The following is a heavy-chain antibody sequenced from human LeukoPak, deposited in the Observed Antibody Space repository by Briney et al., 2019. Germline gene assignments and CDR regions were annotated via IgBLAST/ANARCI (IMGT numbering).Heavy chain of an antibody. D-gene: IGHD5-12*01. J-gene: IGHJ4*02. CDR2: ISRSGDTI. CDR1: GFTFRNYE. Sequence: GGSLRLSCAASGFTFRNYEMNWVRQAPGKGLEWVSYISRSGDTIYYADSVKGRFTISRDNAKNSRYLQMNSLRDEDTALYYCVRSGYDIIFDYWGQGTLVTVSS. CDR3: VRSGYDIIFDY. V-gene: IGHV3-48*03.